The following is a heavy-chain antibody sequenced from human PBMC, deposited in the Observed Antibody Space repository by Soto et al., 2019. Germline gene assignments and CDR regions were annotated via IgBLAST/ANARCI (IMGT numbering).Heavy chain of an antibody. D-gene: IGHD2-15*01. V-gene: IGHV3-48*01. Sequence: GGSLRLSCAASGFTFSSYSMNWVRQAPGKGLEWVSYISSSSSTIYYADSVKGRFTISRDNAKNSLYLQMNSLRAEDTAVYYCARDTLYCSGGSCYSDYDYYYMDVWGQGTTVTVSS. CDR1: GFTFSSYS. CDR2: ISSSSSTI. CDR3: ARDTLYCSGGSCYSDYDYYYMDV. J-gene: IGHJ6*03.